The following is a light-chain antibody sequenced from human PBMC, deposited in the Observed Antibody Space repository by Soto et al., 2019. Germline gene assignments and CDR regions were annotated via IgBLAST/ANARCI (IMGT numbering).Light chain of an antibody. V-gene: IGLV2-11*01. Sequence: QSALTQPHSGSGYPGQSVAISCSGTSSDVGGYNYVSWYQQHPGKAPKLIIFDVNKRPSGVPDRFSGSKSGSTASLTISGLQAEDEADYYCCSYGGSFYVVGTGTKLTVL. CDR2: DVN. CDR3: CSYGGSFYV. CDR1: SSDVGGYNY. J-gene: IGLJ1*01.